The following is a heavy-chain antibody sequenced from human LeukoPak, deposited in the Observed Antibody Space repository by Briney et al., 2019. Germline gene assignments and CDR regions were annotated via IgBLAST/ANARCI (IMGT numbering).Heavy chain of an antibody. J-gene: IGHJ4*02. CDR1: GGSISSTNW. CDR2: ISLSGVT. D-gene: IGHD1-26*01. CDR3: SREGGAFSPFGY. V-gene: IGHV4-4*02. Sequence: GTLSLTCGVSGGSISSTNWWSWVRQPPGQGLEWIGEISLSGVTNYNPSLKSRVTMSLDRSKNHLSLTLTSVTAADTAVYYCSREGGAFSPFGYWGQGTLVTVSS.